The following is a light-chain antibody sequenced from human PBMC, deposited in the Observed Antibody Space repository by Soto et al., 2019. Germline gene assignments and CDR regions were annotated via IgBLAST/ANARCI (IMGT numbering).Light chain of an antibody. CDR1: QRVSSSY. CDR2: GAS. CDR3: QQYGSSPLT. Sequence: EIVLTQSPGTLSLSPGERATLSCRASQRVSSSYLAWYQQKPGQAPRLLIYGASSRATGIPDRFSGSGSGTDFTFTISRMEPEDFAVYYCQQYGSSPLTFGGGTKVEIK. V-gene: IGKV3-20*01. J-gene: IGKJ4*01.